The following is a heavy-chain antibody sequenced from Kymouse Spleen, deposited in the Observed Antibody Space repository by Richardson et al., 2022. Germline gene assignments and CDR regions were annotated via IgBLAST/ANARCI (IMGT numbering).Heavy chain of an antibody. D-gene: IGHD5-12*01. CDR1: GYSFTSYW. CDR3: ARHNRYSGYDDYYYGMDV. CDR2: IYPGDSDT. V-gene: IGHV5-51*01. J-gene: IGHJ6*02. Sequence: EVQLVQSGAEVKKPGESLKISCKGSGYSFTSYWIGWVRQMPGKGLEWMGIIYPGDSDTRYSPSFQGQVTISADKSISTAYLQWSSLKASDTAMYYCARHNRYSGYDDYYYGMDVWGQGTTVTVSS.